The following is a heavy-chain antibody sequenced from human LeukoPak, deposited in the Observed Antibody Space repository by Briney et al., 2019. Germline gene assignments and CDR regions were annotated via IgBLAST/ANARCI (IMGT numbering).Heavy chain of an antibody. J-gene: IGHJ4*02. D-gene: IGHD6-13*01. CDR1: GYTFTIYG. CDR3: ARDTKWTSIRSSWYV. Sequence: ASVKVSCKASGYTFTIYGFSWVRQAPAQGLEWMGWISAYNGNTNYAQKLQGRVTMTTDTSTSTAYMELRSLRSDDTAVYFCARDTKWTSIRSSWYVGGQGTLVTVSS. V-gene: IGHV1-18*01. CDR2: ISAYNGNT.